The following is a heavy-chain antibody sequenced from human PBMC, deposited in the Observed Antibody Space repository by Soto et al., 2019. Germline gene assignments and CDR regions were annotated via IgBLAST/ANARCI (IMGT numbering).Heavy chain of an antibody. D-gene: IGHD6-13*01. Sequence: EVHLVESGGGLVQPGGSLRLSCAASGFIVSSNYMSWVRQAPGKGLEWVSLICSGGNTFYGDAVKGRFTSARDNYTNTWFLQLNSLRAADTAIYYSARNPVRSSWYFSTWGQGTLVTVSS. CDR3: ARNPVRSSWYFST. CDR2: ICSGGNT. CDR1: GFIVSSNY. V-gene: IGHV3-66*01. J-gene: IGHJ5*02.